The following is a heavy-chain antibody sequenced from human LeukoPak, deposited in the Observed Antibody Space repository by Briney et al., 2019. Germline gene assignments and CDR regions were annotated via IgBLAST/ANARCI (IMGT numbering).Heavy chain of an antibody. D-gene: IGHD6-13*01. Sequence: HPGGSLRLSCAASGFTVSSNCMSWVRQAPGKGLEWVSVNYSGGSTYYADSVKGRFTISRDNSKNTLYLQGNSLRAEDTAVYYCAREVAAGTSDYWGQGTLVTVSS. J-gene: IGHJ4*02. V-gene: IGHV3-53*01. CDR2: NYSGGST. CDR1: GFTVSSNC. CDR3: AREVAAGTSDY.